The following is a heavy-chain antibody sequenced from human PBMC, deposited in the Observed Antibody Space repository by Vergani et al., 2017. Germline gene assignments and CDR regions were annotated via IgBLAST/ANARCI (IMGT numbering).Heavy chain of an antibody. CDR2: ISGSGGST. J-gene: IGHJ4*02. D-gene: IGHD4-11*01. CDR3: ARDLSYSTAWPFFDS. V-gene: IGHV3-23*01. Sequence: EVQLLESGGGLVQPGGSLRLSCAASGFTFSSYAMSWVRQAPGKGLEWVSAISGSGGSTYYADSVKGRFTISRDNSKTLYLQMDSLRVEDTAMYFCARDLSYSTAWPFFDSRGQGTLVTVSS. CDR1: GFTFSSYA.